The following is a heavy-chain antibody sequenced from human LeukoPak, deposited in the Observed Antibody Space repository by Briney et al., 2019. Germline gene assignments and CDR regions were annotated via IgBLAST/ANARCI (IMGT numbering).Heavy chain of an antibody. Sequence: ASVKVSCKASGYTFTGYYMHWVRQAPGQGLEWMGWINPNSGGTNYAQKFQGRVTMTRDTSISTAYMELSRLRSDDMAVYYCARPPYCSGGSCYSDWFDPWGQGTLVTVSS. CDR3: ARPPYCSGGSCYSDWFDP. V-gene: IGHV1-2*02. CDR1: GYTFTGYY. D-gene: IGHD2-15*01. CDR2: INPNSGGT. J-gene: IGHJ5*02.